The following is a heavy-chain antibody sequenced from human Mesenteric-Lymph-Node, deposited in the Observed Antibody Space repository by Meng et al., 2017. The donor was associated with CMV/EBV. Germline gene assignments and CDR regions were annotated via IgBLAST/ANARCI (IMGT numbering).Heavy chain of an antibody. CDR3: ARDGTKGHCDSTSCYSGGWFDP. V-gene: IGHV3-21*01. Sequence: GGSLRLSCAASGFTFSDYSMHWVRQVPGKGLEWVSSISSSSSYIYYADSVKGRFTISRDNAKNSLYLQMNSLRVEDTALYYCARDGTKGHCDSTSCYSGGWFDPWGQGTLVTVSS. CDR2: ISSSSSYI. CDR1: GFTFSDYS. J-gene: IGHJ5*02. D-gene: IGHD2-2*02.